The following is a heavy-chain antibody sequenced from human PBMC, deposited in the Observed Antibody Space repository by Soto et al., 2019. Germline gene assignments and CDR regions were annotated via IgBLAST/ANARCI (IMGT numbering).Heavy chain of an antibody. D-gene: IGHD6-13*01. J-gene: IGHJ6*02. CDR3: ARDPAAAGTLYYFGMDV. V-gene: IGHV3-7*03. CDR1: GFTVSSYW. Sequence: GGSLRLSWAASGFTVSSYWMSWVRQAPGKGLEWVANIKQDGSEKYYVDSVKGRFTISRDNAKNSLYLQMNSLRAEDTAVYYCARDPAAAGTLYYFGMDVWGQGTTV. CDR2: IKQDGSEK.